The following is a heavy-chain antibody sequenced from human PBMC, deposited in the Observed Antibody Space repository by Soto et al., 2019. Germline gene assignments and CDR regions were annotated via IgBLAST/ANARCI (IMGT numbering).Heavy chain of an antibody. J-gene: IGHJ3*02. CDR1: PFTFSRYS. D-gene: IGHD1-7*01. CDR3: AKCLQGNWYYDAFLI. Sequence: VRSVTLSCAASPFTFSRYSMRWVRQAPGQALEWVSHITASRGTTYYADSVTVRFTISIDSSRNTLHLQMNSLRAEDTVFYYSAKCLQGNWYYDAFLIWCQGAMVTVSS. V-gene: IGHV3-23*01. CDR2: ITASRGTT.